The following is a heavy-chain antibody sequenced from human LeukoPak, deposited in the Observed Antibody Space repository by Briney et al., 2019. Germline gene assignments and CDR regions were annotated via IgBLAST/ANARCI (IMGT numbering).Heavy chain of an antibody. D-gene: IGHD2-21*02. CDR1: GFTFSSYA. CDR2: ISGSGGST. Sequence: GGSLRLSCAASGFTFSSYAMSWVRQAPGKGLEWVSAISGSGGSTYCADSVKGRFTISRDNSKNTLYLQMNSLRAEDTAVYYCAKGSGCGGDCYSFIDYWGQGTLVTVSS. J-gene: IGHJ4*02. V-gene: IGHV3-23*01. CDR3: AKGSGCGGDCYSFIDY.